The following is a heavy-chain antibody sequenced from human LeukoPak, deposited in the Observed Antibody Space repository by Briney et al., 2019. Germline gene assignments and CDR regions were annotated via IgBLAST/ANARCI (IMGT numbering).Heavy chain of an antibody. V-gene: IGHV3-30*18. CDR1: GFTFRIYG. D-gene: IGHD3-22*01. Sequence: GGSLRLSCAASGFTFRIYGMHWVRQAPGKGLEWVAVISYDGSNKYYADSVKGRFTISRDNSKNTLNLQMNGLRAEDTAVYHCAKSQYYYDSSGYKAQHYFDYWGQGTLVTVSS. CDR3: AKSQYYYDSSGYKAQHYFDY. CDR2: ISYDGSNK. J-gene: IGHJ4*02.